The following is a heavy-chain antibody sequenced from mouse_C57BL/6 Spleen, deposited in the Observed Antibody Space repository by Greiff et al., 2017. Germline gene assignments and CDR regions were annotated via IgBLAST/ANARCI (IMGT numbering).Heavy chain of an antibody. CDR2: INYDGSST. J-gene: IGHJ2*01. CDR3: ARDYYSNYEGGFDY. Sequence: VKLMESEGGLVQPGSSMKLSCTASGFTFSDYYMAWVRQVPEKGLEWVANINYDGSSTYYLDSLKSRFIISRDNAKNILYLQMSSLKSEDTATYYCARDYYSNYEGGFDYWGQGTTLTVSS. D-gene: IGHD2-5*01. V-gene: IGHV5-16*01. CDR1: GFTFSDYY.